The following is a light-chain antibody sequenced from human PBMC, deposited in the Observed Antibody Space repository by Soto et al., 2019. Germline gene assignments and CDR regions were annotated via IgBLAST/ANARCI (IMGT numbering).Light chain of an antibody. CDR2: DAS. J-gene: IGKJ3*01. CDR1: QSVSRN. V-gene: IGKV3-11*01. Sequence: EIVLTQSPATLCLSPGERATLSCRASQSVSRNLARYQQKPGQAPRLLIYDASNRATGIPARFSGSGSVTDFTLTISSLAPEDFAVYYCQQRSNWATFGPGTKVDIK. CDR3: QQRSNWAT.